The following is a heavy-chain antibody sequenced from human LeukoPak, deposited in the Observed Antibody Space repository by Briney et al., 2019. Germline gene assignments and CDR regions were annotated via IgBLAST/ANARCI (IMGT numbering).Heavy chain of an antibody. CDR2: ISAYNGNT. CDR1: SYTFTRYG. D-gene: IGHD3-22*01. Sequence: GASVKVSCKASSYTFTRYGISWVRQAPGQGLEWMGWISAYNGNTNYAQKLQGRVTMTTDTSTSTAYMELRSLRSDDTAVYYCARERVDYYYDSSGYYRIPDYWGQGTLVTVSS. J-gene: IGHJ4*02. V-gene: IGHV1-18*01. CDR3: ARERVDYYYDSSGYYRIPDY.